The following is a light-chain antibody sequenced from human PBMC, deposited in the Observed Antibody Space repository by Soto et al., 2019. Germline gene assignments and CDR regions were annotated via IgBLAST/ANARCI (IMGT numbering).Light chain of an antibody. CDR3: QQYYSTPQT. Sequence: DIVMTQSPHSLAVSLGERATINCKSSQSVLYSSNNKNDLAWYQQKPGQPPKLLIYWASTLESGVPDRFSGSGSGTDFTLTISSLQAEDVAVYYCQQYYSTPQTFGQGTKLEIK. J-gene: IGKJ1*01. CDR1: QSVLYSSNNKND. V-gene: IGKV4-1*01. CDR2: WAS.